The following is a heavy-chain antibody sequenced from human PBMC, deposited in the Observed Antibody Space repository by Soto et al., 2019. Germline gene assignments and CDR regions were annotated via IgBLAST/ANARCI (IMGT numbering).Heavy chain of an antibody. V-gene: IGHV1-69*12. CDR3: ASDPHTYSGNHDAFDI. CDR2: IIPMFGTA. Sequence: QVQLVQSGTEVKKPGSSVKVSCKASGGTFSSNAISWVRQAPGQGLEWMGGIIPMFGTANHAQKFLGRVTITADESTGTAYMEVSSLRFEDTAVYYCASDPHTYSGNHDAFDIWGQGTMVTVSS. CDR1: GGTFSSNA. D-gene: IGHD1-26*01. J-gene: IGHJ3*02.